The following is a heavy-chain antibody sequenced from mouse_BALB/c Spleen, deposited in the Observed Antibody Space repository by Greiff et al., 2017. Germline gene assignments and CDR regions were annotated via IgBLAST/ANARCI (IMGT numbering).Heavy chain of an antibody. D-gene: IGHD2-13*01. J-gene: IGHJ3*01. CDR3: ARGSDFPWFAY. CDR2: VNPYNGGT. CDR1: GYTFTDYY. Sequence: VQLQQSGPELVKPGASVKMSCKASGYTFTDYYMDWVKQSHGESFEWIGRVNPYNGGTSYNQKFKGKATLTVDKSSSTAYMELNSLTSEDSAVYYCARGSDFPWFAYWGQGTLVTVSA. V-gene: IGHV1-19*01.